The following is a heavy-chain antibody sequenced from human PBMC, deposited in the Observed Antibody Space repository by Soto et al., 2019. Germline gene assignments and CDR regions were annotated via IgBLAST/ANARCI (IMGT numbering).Heavy chain of an antibody. D-gene: IGHD3-22*01. V-gene: IGHV5-51*01. Sequence: ESLKISCKGSGYTFTTYWIGWVRQMPGRGLEWMGSIYPGDSNTRYSPSFQGQVTISADKSISTAYLQWSSLKASDTAMYYCARMDSSGYYYYGMDVWGQGTTVTVSS. CDR3: ARMDSSGYYYYGMDV. CDR2: IYPGDSNT. CDR1: GYTFTTYW. J-gene: IGHJ6*02.